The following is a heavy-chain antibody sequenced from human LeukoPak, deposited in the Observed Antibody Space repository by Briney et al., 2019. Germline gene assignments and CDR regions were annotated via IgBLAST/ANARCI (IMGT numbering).Heavy chain of an antibody. Sequence: ASVKVSCKAFGYTFTSNYMHWVRQAPGQGPEWMGVISPSGGSTTYPQKFQGRVTLTRDMSTSTDYLELSSLRAEDTAVYYCAKAMVRGVTFPNWFDPWGQGTLVTVSS. V-gene: IGHV1-46*01. J-gene: IGHJ5*02. D-gene: IGHD3-10*01. CDR2: ISPSGGST. CDR3: AKAMVRGVTFPNWFDP. CDR1: GYTFTSNY.